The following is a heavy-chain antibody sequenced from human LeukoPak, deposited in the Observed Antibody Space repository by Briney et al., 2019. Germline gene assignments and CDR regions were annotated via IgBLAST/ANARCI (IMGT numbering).Heavy chain of an antibody. D-gene: IGHD3-3*01. CDR3: ASHRYYDFWSGYYPETFDP. Sequence: GGSLRLSCAASGFTFSSYAMSWVRQAPGKGLEWVSAISGSGGSTYYADSVKGRFTISRDNYKNTLYLQMNSLRAEDQAVYYCASHRYYDFWSGYYPETFDPWGQGTLVTVSS. V-gene: IGHV3-23*01. CDR1: GFTFSSYA. J-gene: IGHJ5*02. CDR2: ISGSGGST.